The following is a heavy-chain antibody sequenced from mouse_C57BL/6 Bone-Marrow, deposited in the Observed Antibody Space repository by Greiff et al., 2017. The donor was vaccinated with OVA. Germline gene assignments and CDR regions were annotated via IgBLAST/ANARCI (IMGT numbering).Heavy chain of an antibody. CDR1: GFSLTSYG. CDR3: AKWSITAVGAPDDYAMDY. J-gene: IGHJ4*01. Sequence: VKVVESGPGLVAPSQCLSISCTASGFSLTSYGVSWVRQPPGKGLEWLGVIWGDGSTNDHSAPISRQGISKDNSKGQVFLKLNSLQTHDTATYYCAKWSITAVGAPDDYAMDYWGKGTSVTVSS. CDR2: IWGDGST. V-gene: IGHV2-3*01. D-gene: IGHD1-1*01.